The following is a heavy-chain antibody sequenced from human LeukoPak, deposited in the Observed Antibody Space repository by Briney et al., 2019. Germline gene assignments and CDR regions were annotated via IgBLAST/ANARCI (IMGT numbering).Heavy chain of an antibody. CDR1: GGSISSHY. V-gene: IGHV4-4*07. D-gene: IGHD1-26*01. CDR3: ARVRAYANFVGSFDL. J-gene: IGHJ2*01. CDR2: VWTTGST. Sequence: KPSETLSLTCTVSGGSISSHYWSWIRHPAGKSLEWLGRVWTTGSTAYHPSYKSRLTMSMDKSKNQLSLKLTSITAADTAVYYCARVRAYANFVGSFDLWGRGALVTVSS.